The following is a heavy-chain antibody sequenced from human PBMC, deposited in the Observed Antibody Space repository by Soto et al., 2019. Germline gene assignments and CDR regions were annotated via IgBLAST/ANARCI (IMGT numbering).Heavy chain of an antibody. Sequence: PGESLKISCKGSGYNFTTYWISWVRQMPGKGLEWMGRIDPSDSYTNYSPSFQGHVTISAGKSINTAYLQWSSLKASDTAIYYCARHVKMATIYGMDVWGQGTTVTV. J-gene: IGHJ6*02. D-gene: IGHD5-12*01. CDR3: ARHVKMATIYGMDV. V-gene: IGHV5-10-1*01. CDR1: GYNFTTYW. CDR2: IDPSDSYT.